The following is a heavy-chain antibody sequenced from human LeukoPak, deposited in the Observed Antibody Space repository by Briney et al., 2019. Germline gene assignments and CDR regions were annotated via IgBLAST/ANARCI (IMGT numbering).Heavy chain of an antibody. CDR1: GFTFSSYE. D-gene: IGHD2-2*01. CDR3: ARDLRTAYYYYCMDV. J-gene: IGHJ6*01. V-gene: IGHV3-48*03. Sequence: PGGSLRLSCTASGFTFSSYEMNWVRQAPGKGLEWVSYIDSSGGTIYYADSVKGRFTISRDNAKNSLYLQMNSLRAEDTAVYYCARDLRTAYYYYCMDVWGQGTTVAVCS. CDR2: IDSSGGTI.